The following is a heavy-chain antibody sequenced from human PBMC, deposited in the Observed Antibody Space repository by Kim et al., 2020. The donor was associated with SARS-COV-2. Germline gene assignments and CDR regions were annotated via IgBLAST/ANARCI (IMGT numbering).Heavy chain of an antibody. Sequence: GESLKISCKGSGYSFTSYWIGWVRQMPGKGLEWMGIIYPGDSDTRYSPSFQGQVTISADKSISTAYLQWSSLKASDTAMYYCALFAPRDGSGIPGSFDYWGQGTLVTVSS. J-gene: IGHJ4*02. CDR3: ALFAPRDGSGIPGSFDY. CDR1: GYSFTSYW. V-gene: IGHV5-51*01. CDR2: IYPGDSDT. D-gene: IGHD3-10*01.